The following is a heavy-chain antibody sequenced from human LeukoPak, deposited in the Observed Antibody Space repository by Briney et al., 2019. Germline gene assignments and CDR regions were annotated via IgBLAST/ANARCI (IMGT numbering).Heavy chain of an antibody. CDR2: IYHSGST. V-gene: IGHV4-30-2*01. D-gene: IGHD1-1*01. J-gene: IGHJ4*02. CDR1: GGSISSGGYS. CDR3: AGRTTYYFDY. Sequence: SQTLSLTCAVSGGSISSGGYSWSWIRQPPGKGLEWIGYIYHSGSTYYNPSLKSRVTISVDTSKNQFSLKLSSVTAADTAVYYCAGRTTYYFDYWGQGTLVTVSS.